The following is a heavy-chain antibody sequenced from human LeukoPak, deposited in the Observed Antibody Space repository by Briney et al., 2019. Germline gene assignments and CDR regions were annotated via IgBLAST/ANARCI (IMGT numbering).Heavy chain of an antibody. J-gene: IGHJ6*03. CDR1: GYTFTSYG. V-gene: IGHV1-18*01. CDR2: ISAYNGNT. D-gene: IGHD1-26*01. CDR3: ARGGGATMNYYYYYMDA. Sequence: ASVKVSCKASGYTFTSYGISWVRQAPGQGLEWMGWISAYNGNTNYAQKLQGRVTMTTDTSTSTAYMELRSLRSDDTAVYYCARGGGATMNYYYYYMDAWGKGTTVTVSS.